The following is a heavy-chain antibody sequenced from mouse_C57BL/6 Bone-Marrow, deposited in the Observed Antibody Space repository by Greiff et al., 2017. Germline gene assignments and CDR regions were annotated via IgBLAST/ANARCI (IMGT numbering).Heavy chain of an antibody. CDR1: GYTFTNYW. V-gene: IGHV1-63*01. J-gene: IGHJ4*01. D-gene: IGHD1-2*01. CDR3: ARSTTAYAMDY. Sequence: VQLQQSGAELVRPGTSVKMSCKASGYTFTNYWIGWAKQRPGHGLEWIGDIYPGGGYTNYNEKFKGKATLTADKSSSTAYMQFSSLTSEDSAIYYCARSTTAYAMDYWGQGTSVTVSS. CDR2: IYPGGGYT.